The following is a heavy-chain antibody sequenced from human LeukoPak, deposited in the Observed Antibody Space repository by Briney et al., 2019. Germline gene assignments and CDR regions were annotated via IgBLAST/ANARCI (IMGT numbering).Heavy chain of an antibody. CDR3: ARVKGILVRRYYYYMDV. D-gene: IGHD2-2*01. Sequence: GSLRLSCAASGFTFSSYGMHWVRQAPGKGLEWVAFIRYEGRNKYYAYSVQGRFTISRDNSKNTLYLQMNSLRAEDTAVYYCARVKGILVRRYYYYMDVWGKGTTVTVSS. CDR2: IRYEGRNK. V-gene: IGHV3-30*02. J-gene: IGHJ6*03. CDR1: GFTFSSYG.